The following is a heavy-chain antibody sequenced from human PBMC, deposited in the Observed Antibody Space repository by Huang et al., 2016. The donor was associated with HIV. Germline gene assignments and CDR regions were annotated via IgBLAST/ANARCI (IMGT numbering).Heavy chain of an antibody. CDR3: ARAPENTYLDS. CDR2: ISPMVGSA. V-gene: IGHV1-69*13. CDR1: GSPFRSYA. D-gene: IGHD2-2*01. Sequence: QVQVVQSGAEVKKTGSSVTVSCKVSGSPFRSYAVSWVRQAPGQGLEWMGGISPMVGSANYAQQVKGRVRIIADESTDTAYVELRNLNSGDTAVYYWARAPENTYLDSWGQGTLVTVSS. J-gene: IGHJ4*02.